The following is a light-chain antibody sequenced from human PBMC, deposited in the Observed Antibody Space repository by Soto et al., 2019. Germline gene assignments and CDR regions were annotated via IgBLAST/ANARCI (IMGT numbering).Light chain of an antibody. V-gene: IGLV2-14*03. CDR1: SSDVGGYNY. CDR3: SSYTTSNTRQIV. CDR2: DVS. Sequence: QSVLTQPASVSGSPGQSITISCTGTSSDVGGYNYVSWYQHHPGKAHKLIIYDVSNRPSGVSIRFSGSKSDNTASLTISGLQPEDEADYHCSSYTTSNTRQIVFGTGTKVTV. J-gene: IGLJ1*01.